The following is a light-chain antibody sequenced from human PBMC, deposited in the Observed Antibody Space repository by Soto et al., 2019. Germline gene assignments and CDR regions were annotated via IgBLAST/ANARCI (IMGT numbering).Light chain of an antibody. Sequence: EIVLTQSPATLSLSPGERATLSCRASQSISSFLGWYQQKPGLAPRLLIYDASTRYTGIPARFSGSGAGTDFTLTTISLEPADSAVYYCQQRSNWPPLTFGGGTKLEIK. J-gene: IGKJ4*01. CDR1: QSISSF. CDR2: DAS. V-gene: IGKV3-11*01. CDR3: QQRSNWPPLT.